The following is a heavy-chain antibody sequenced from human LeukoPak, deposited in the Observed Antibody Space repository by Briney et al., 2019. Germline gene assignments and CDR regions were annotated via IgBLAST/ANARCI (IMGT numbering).Heavy chain of an antibody. CDR2: FIPIFGTA. J-gene: IGHJ3*02. D-gene: IGHD5-24*01. V-gene: IGHV1-69*13. CDR1: GGTFSSYA. Sequence: SVKVSCKASGGTFSSYAISWVRQTPGQGLDWFGGFIPIFGTANYAQKFQGRVTITADESTSTAYMELSSLRSEDTAVYYCARVGRWLQFSRSAFDIWGQGTMVTVSS. CDR3: ARVGRWLQFSRSAFDI.